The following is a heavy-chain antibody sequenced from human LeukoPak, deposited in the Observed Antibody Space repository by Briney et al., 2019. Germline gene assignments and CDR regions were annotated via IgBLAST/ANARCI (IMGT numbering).Heavy chain of an antibody. V-gene: IGHV3-74*01. CDR2: IKSDGSST. Sequence: PGGSLRLSCAASGFTFSSYWMHWVRQGPGKGLVWVSRIKSDGSSTSYADSVKGRFTISRDNPKNSLYLQMNSLRDEDTAVYYCARGGGMGTTSGDYWGQGTLVTVSS. D-gene: IGHD1-26*01. CDR1: GFTFSSYW. J-gene: IGHJ4*01. CDR3: ARGGGMGTTSGDY.